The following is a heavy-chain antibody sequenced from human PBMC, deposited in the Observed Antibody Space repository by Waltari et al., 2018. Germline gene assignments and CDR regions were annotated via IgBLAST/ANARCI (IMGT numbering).Heavy chain of an antibody. Sequence: QVQLVQSGAEVKKPGASVKVSCKVSGYTLTELSMPWVRQAPGKGLEWMGGFDPEDGETIYAQKFQGRVTMTEDTSTDTAYMELSSLRSEDTAVYYCATGLSGSYLFHYYGMDVWGQGTTVTVSS. D-gene: IGHD1-26*01. CDR3: ATGLSGSYLFHYYGMDV. CDR1: GYTLTELS. V-gene: IGHV1-24*01. J-gene: IGHJ6*02. CDR2: FDPEDGET.